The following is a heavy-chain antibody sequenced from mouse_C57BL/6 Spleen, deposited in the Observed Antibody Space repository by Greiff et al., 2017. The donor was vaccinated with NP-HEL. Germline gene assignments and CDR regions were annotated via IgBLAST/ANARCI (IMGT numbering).Heavy chain of an antibody. J-gene: IGHJ3*01. D-gene: IGHD1-1*01. Sequence: EVQGVESGEGLVKPGGSLKLSCAASGFTFSSYAMSWVRQTPEKRLAWVAYISSGGDYIYYADTVKGRFTISRDNARNTLYLQMSRLKSEDTAMYYCTRGYYGSRWFAYWGQGTLVTVSA. CDR3: TRGYYGSRWFAY. CDR1: GFTFSSYA. V-gene: IGHV5-9-1*02. CDR2: ISSGGDYI.